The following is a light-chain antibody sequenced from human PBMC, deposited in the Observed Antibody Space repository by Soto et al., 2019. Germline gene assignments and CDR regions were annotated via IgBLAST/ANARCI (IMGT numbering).Light chain of an antibody. V-gene: IGKV1-39*01. CDR1: QSINYC. Sequence: DIQMTQSPSSLSASVGDRVTITCRASQSINYCLNWYQHKPGKAPKLLIYAASSLERGVPSRFGGSGSGTDFTLAISRMHAKELARDRWRQTYAPVWAFGRGTRLEIK. J-gene: IGKJ4*01. CDR3: RQTYAPVWA. CDR2: AAS.